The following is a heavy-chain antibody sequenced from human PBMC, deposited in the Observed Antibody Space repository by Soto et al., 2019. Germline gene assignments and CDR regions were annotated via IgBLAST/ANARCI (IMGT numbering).Heavy chain of an antibody. CDR3: AGDTYGTSDAFDI. CDR2: IWYDGSNK. D-gene: IGHD4-17*01. V-gene: IGHV3-33*01. J-gene: IGHJ3*02. Sequence: QVQLVECGGGVVQPGRSLRLSCAASGFTFSSYGMHWVRQAPGKGLEWVAVIWYDGSNKYYADSVKGRFTISRDNSKNTLYLQMNSLRAEDTAVYYCAGDTYGTSDAFDIWGQGTMVTVSS. CDR1: GFTFSSYG.